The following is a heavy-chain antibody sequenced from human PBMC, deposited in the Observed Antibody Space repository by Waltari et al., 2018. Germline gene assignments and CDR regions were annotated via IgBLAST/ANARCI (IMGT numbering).Heavy chain of an antibody. CDR3: EGFLIAVAGYYYYYGMDV. D-gene: IGHD6-19*01. J-gene: IGHJ6*02. Sequence: QVQLVQSGAEVKKPGSSVKVSCKASGGTFSSYAISWVRQAPGQGLEWMGGIIPIFGTANYAQKVQGRVTITADESTSTAYMELSSLRSEDTAVYYCEGFLIAVAGYYYYYGMDVWGQGTTVTVSS. CDR2: IIPIFGTA. V-gene: IGHV1-69*13. CDR1: GGTFSSYA.